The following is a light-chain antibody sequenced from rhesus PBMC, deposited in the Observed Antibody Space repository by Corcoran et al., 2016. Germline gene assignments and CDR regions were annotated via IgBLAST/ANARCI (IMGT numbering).Light chain of an antibody. CDR1: QDISNN. J-gene: IGKJ1*01. CDR3: QQHNNYPPT. CDR2: YAS. V-gene: IGKV1S14*01. Sequence: DIQMTQSPSSLSASVGDTVTITCRVSQDISNNLAWYQQKPGKAPTPLIHYASKFESGVPSRFSGSGSGTDFTLNLISLQADGFVIYYCQQHNNYPPTFGQGTKVEIK.